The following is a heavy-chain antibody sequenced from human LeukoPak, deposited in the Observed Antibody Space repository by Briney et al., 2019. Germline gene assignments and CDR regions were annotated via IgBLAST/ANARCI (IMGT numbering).Heavy chain of an antibody. CDR2: ISGSGGST. V-gene: IGHV3-23*01. CDR3: AKKPYSSSLSAGYYFDY. J-gene: IGHJ4*02. D-gene: IGHD6-13*01. CDR1: GFTFSSYA. Sequence: GGSLRLSCAASGFTFSSYAMSWVRQAPGKGLEWVSAISGSGGSTYYADSVKGRFTISRDNSKNTLYLQMNGLRAEDTAVYYCAKKPYSSSLSAGYYFDYWGQGTLVTVSS.